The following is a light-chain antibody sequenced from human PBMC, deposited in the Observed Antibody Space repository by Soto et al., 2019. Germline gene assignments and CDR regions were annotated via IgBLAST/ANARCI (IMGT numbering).Light chain of an antibody. CDR2: GPS. Sequence: EIVMTQSPATLSLSPGERATLSCRASQSVSSNLACYQQKPGLAPRLLICGPSTRATGIPARFSGSGSGTEFTLTISSLQSEDFAVYYCQQYNNWPRTFGQGTKVEIK. CDR1: QSVSSN. J-gene: IGKJ1*01. CDR3: QQYNNWPRT. V-gene: IGKV3-15*01.